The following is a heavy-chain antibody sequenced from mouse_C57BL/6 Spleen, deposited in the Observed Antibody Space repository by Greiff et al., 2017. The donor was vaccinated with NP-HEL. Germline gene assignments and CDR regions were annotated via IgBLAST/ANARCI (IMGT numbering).Heavy chain of an antibody. V-gene: IGHV1-61*01. CDR1: GYTFTSYW. CDR3: AREGVDYFDY. D-gene: IGHD1-1*01. J-gene: IGHJ2*01. CDR2: IYPSDSET. Sequence: QVQLQQSGAELVRPGSSVKLSCKASGYTFTSYWMDWVKQRPGQGLEWIGNIYPSDSETHYNQKFKDKATLTVDKSSSTAYMQLSSLTSEDSAVYYCAREGVDYFDYWGQGTTLTVSS.